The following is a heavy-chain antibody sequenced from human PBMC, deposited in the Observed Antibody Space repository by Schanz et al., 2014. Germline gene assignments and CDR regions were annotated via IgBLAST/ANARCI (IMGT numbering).Heavy chain of an antibody. CDR1: GFTFSSYT. V-gene: IGHV3-48*04. Sequence: LQLVESGGGVVQPGGSLKLSCVASGFTFSSYTMHWVRQAPGKGLEWVSYISSVGISKYYADPVKGRFTISRDSAKNSLYLQMNSLRAEDTAVYYCARQRSYFYAMDVWGQGTTVTVSS. CDR2: ISSVGISK. J-gene: IGHJ6*02. CDR3: ARQRSYFYAMDV.